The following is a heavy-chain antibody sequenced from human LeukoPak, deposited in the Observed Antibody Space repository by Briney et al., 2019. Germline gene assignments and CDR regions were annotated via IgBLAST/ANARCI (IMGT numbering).Heavy chain of an antibody. J-gene: IGHJ4*02. CDR2: ISSSGSTI. V-gene: IGHV3-48*03. CDR3: ARALGADFDY. Sequence: PGGSLRLSCAASGFTFSSYEMNWVRQAPGQGLEWVSYISSSGSTIYYADSVEGRFTISRDNAKDSLYLQMNSLRAEDTAVYYCARALGADFDYWGQGTLVTVSS. D-gene: IGHD1-26*01. CDR1: GFTFSSYE.